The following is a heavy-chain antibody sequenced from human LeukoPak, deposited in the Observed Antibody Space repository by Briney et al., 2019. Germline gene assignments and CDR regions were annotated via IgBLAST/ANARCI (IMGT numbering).Heavy chain of an antibody. CDR1: GFTFSSYA. V-gene: IGHV3-23*01. Sequence: GGSLRLSCAASGFTFSSYAMSWVRQAPGKGLEWVSAISGSGGSTYYADSVKGRFTISRDNSKNTLYLQMNSLRAEDTAVYYCAKPAAAGPYYYYYMDVWGKGTTVTVSS. CDR3: AKPAAAGPYYYYYMDV. J-gene: IGHJ6*03. CDR2: ISGSGGST. D-gene: IGHD6-13*01.